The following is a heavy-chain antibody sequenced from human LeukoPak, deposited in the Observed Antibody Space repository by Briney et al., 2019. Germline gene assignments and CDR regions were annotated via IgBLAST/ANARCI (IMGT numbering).Heavy chain of an antibody. D-gene: IGHD2-15*01. CDR3: AREFRRYCSGGNCYSPLEYAFDI. J-gene: IGHJ3*02. CDR1: GYTFISYS. CDR2: INPNSGGT. Sequence: ASVKVSCKASGYTFISYSISWVRQAPGQGLEWMGWINPNSGGTNYAQRFQGRVTMTRDTSISTAYMELSRLRSDDTAVYYCAREFRRYCSGGNCYSPLEYAFDIWGQGTMVTVSS. V-gene: IGHV1-2*02.